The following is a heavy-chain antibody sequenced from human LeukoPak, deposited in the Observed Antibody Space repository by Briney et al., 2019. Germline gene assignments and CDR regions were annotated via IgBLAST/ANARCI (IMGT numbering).Heavy chain of an antibody. V-gene: IGHV4-39*01. D-gene: IGHD5-12*01. CDR2: IYYSGST. J-gene: IGHJ4*02. Sequence: SETLSLTCTVSGRSISSSSYYWGWIRQPPGKGLEWIGSIYYSGSTYYNPSLRSRVTISVDRSKNQFSLKLSSVTAADTAVYYCARLGDSGYDMAPDYWGQGTQVTVSS. CDR3: ARLGDSGYDMAPDY. CDR1: GRSISSSSYY.